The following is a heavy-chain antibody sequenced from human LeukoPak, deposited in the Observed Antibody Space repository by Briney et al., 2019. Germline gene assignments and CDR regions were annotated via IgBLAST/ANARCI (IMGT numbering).Heavy chain of an antibody. CDR2: ISGSGGGT. CDR1: GFTFSNYA. Sequence: GGSLRFSCAASGFTFSNYAMSWVRQAPGKGLQWVSTISGSGGGTYYTDSVKGRFTISRDKSKNTLYLQMNSLRADDTAIYYCATYDPTDYWGQGSLVTVSS. V-gene: IGHV3-23*01. CDR3: ATYDPTDY. D-gene: IGHD5-12*01. J-gene: IGHJ4*02.